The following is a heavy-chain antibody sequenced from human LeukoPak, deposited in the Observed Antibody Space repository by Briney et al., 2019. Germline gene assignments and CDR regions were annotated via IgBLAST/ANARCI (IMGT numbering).Heavy chain of an antibody. D-gene: IGHD2-8*01. V-gene: IGHV3-23*01. Sequence: GGSLRLSCEVSGFSFRSYAMSWVRQAPGKGQEWVSAISGSGARTYYTDSMKGRFTISRDNSKNTLYLQMSSLRADDTAMYYCAKASMQEYFDYWGQGTLVTVSS. J-gene: IGHJ4*02. CDR1: GFSFRSYA. CDR3: AKASMQEYFDY. CDR2: ISGSGART.